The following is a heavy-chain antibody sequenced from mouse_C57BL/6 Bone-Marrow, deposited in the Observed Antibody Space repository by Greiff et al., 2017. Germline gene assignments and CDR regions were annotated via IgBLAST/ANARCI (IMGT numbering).Heavy chain of an antibody. D-gene: IGHD4-1*01. CDR3: AREGVLGPFAY. CDR2: IDPSDSET. CDR1: GYTFTSYW. J-gene: IGHJ3*01. V-gene: IGHV1-52*01. Sequence: QVQLQQPGAELVRPGSSVKLSCKASGYTFTSYWMHWVKQRPIQGLEWIGNIDPSDSETHYNQKFKDKATLTVDKSSSTAYMQLSSLTSEDSAVYYCAREGVLGPFAYWGQGTLVTVSA.